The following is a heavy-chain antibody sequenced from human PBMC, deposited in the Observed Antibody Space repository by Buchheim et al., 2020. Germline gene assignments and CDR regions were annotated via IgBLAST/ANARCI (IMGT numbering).Heavy chain of an antibody. D-gene: IGHD4-23*01. CDR3: AILHESAGNYYFDY. J-gene: IGHJ4*02. V-gene: IGHV3-30*03. CDR1: GFTFSSYG. Sequence: QVQLVESGGGVVQPGRSLRLSCAASGFTFSSYGMHWVRQAPGKGLEWVAVISYDGSNKYYADSVKSRFTISRDNSKNTLYLQMNSLRAEDTAVYYCAILHESAGNYYFDYWGQGTL. CDR2: ISYDGSNK.